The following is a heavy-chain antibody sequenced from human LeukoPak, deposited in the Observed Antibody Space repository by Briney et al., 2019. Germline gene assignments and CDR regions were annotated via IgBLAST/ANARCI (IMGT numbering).Heavy chain of an antibody. CDR3: ARGAGFGELLAFDY. D-gene: IGHD3-10*01. V-gene: IGHV3-74*01. J-gene: IGHJ4*02. CDR2: INTDGSST. Sequence: GGSLRLSCAASGFTFSSYWMHWVRQAPGKGLVWVSRINTDGSSTSYADSVKGRFTISRDNAKNTLYLQMNSLRAEDTAVYYCARGAGFGELLAFDYWGQGTLVTVSS. CDR1: GFTFSSYW.